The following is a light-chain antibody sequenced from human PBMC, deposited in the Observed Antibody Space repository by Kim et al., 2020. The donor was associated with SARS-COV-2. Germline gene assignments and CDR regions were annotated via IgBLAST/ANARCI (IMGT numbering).Light chain of an antibody. CDR2: QDS. CDR3: QAWDSTWV. V-gene: IGLV3-1*01. J-gene: IGLJ3*02. Sequence: VSVSPGQTASITCSGDKLGDKYACWYQQKPGQSPVLVIYQDSKRPSGTPERFSGSNSGNTATLTISGTQAMDEADYYCQAWDSTWVFGGGTKLTVL. CDR1: KLGDKY.